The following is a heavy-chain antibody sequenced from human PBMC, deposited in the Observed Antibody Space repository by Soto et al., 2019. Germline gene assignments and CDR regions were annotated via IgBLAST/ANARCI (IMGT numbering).Heavy chain of an antibody. Sequence: QVHLVQSGAEVKKPGSSVKVSCKASGGTFSNHAINWVRQAPGQGLEWMGRIIPIFTTTNYAQKFQGRVTIIADESTITAYMELSSLKYDDTAIYYCAREVAADGTFRENVFDIWGQGTMVTVSS. D-gene: IGHD6-13*01. CDR3: AREVAADGTFRENVFDI. V-gene: IGHV1-69*12. CDR2: IIPIFTTT. CDR1: GGTFSNHA. J-gene: IGHJ3*02.